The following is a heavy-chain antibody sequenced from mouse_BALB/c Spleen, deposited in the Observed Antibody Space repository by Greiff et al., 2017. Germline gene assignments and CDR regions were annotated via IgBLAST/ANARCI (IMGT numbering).Heavy chain of an antibody. J-gene: IGHJ3*01. CDR1: GSTFTDYA. CDR3: ARGSGYWFAY. CDR2: ISTYYGNT. D-gene: IGHD1-3*01. Sequence: QVQLKESGPELVRPGVSVKISCKGSGSTFTDYAMHWVKQSHAKSLEWIGVISTYYGNTNYNQKFKGKATMTVDKSSSTAYMELARLTSEDSAIYYCARGSGYWFAYWGQGTLVTVSA. V-gene: IGHV1S137*01.